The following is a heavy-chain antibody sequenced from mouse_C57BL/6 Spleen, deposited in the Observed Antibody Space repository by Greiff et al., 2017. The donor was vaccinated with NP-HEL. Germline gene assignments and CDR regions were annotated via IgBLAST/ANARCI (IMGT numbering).Heavy chain of an antibody. J-gene: IGHJ4*01. D-gene: IGHD2-2*01. CDR1: GFTFSDYG. CDR2: INNLAYSI. V-gene: IGHV5-15*01. Sequence: EVQLVESGGGLVQPGASLKLSCAASGFTFSDYGMAWVRQAPRKGPEWVAFINNLAYSIYYADTVTGRFTISRENANNTLYMEMSRLRSEDTAMYYCAREYGYASYAMDYWGQGTSGTVSS. CDR3: AREYGYASYAMDY.